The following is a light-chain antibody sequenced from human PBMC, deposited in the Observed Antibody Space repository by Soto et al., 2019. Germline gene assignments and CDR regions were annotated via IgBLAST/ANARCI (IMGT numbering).Light chain of an antibody. CDR2: GAS. CDR1: QGIRNY. J-gene: IGKJ1*01. Sequence: AIQMTQSPSSLSASVGDRVNITCRASQGIRNYLGWYQQKPGKAPNLLIYGASTLQIGVPSRFSGSGSCTDFTLTINSLQPEDFATYYCLHDYNYPRTFGQGTRVDVK. V-gene: IGKV1-6*01. CDR3: LHDYNYPRT.